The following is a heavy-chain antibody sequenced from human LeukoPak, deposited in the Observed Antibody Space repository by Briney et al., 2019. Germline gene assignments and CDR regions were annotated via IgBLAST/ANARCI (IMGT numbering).Heavy chain of an antibody. CDR2: ISSRGRTI. D-gene: IGHD5-24*01. V-gene: IGHV3-48*03. CDR1: GFTFSTSE. Sequence: PGGSLRLSCAASGFTFSTSEMNWVRQAPGKGLAWISYISSRGRTIFHADSVKGRFIISRDNAKNSLYLQMNSLRAEDTAVYYCARDSGGHNYALDGFDIWGQGTMVTVSS. J-gene: IGHJ3*02. CDR3: ARDSGGHNYALDGFDI.